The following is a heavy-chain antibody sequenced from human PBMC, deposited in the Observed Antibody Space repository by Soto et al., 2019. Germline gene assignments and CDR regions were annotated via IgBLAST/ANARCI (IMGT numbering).Heavy chain of an antibody. J-gene: IGHJ4*02. CDR3: AKNYYDSSGYFDY. D-gene: IGHD3-22*01. Sequence: GESLKISCAASGFTVSSNYMSWVRQAPGKGLEWVSVIYSGGSTYYADSVKGRFTISRHNSKNTLYLQMNSLRAEDTAVYYCAKNYYDSSGYFDYWGQGTLVTVSS. V-gene: IGHV3-53*04. CDR1: GFTVSSNY. CDR2: IYSGGST.